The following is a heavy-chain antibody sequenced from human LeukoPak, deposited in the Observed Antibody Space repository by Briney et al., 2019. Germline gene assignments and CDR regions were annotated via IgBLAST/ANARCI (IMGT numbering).Heavy chain of an antibody. D-gene: IGHD3-10*01. CDR3: ARGPPYYYGSGELWDNWFDP. J-gene: IGHJ5*02. Sequence: ASVKVSCKASGYTFTSYGISWVRQAPGQGLEWMGWISAYNGNTNYAQKLQGRVTMTTDTSTSTVYMELRSLRSDDTAVYYCARGPPYYYGSGELWDNWFDPWGQGTLVTVSS. V-gene: IGHV1-18*01. CDR2: ISAYNGNT. CDR1: GYTFTSYG.